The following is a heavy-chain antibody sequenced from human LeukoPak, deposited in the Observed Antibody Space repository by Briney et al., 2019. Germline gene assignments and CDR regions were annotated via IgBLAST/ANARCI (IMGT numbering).Heavy chain of an antibody. V-gene: IGHV3-21*06. CDR3: ARSFLIAVPGRPFFDY. D-gene: IGHD6-19*01. J-gene: IGHJ4*02. Sequence: GGSLRLSCAASGFTFSSYSINWVRQAPGKGLEWVSSITSSSGYIYYADSVKGRFTISRDNAKNSLFLQMNSLRVEDTAVYYCARSFLIAVPGRPFFDYWGQGALVTVSS. CDR2: ITSSSGYI. CDR1: GFTFSSYS.